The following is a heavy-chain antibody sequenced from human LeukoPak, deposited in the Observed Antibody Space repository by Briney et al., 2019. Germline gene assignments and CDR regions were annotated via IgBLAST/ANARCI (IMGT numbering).Heavy chain of an antibody. CDR3: ARGKYGGNSPDLDY. J-gene: IGHJ4*02. V-gene: IGHV3-30*03. Sequence: GGSLRLSCAASGFTFTSYGMHWVRQAPGKGLEWVAVISYDGSNKYYSDSVKGRFTISRDNSTYTLYLQMNSLRAEDTAVYYCARGKYGGNSPDLDYWGQGTLVTVSS. CDR1: GFTFTSYG. D-gene: IGHD4-23*01. CDR2: ISYDGSNK.